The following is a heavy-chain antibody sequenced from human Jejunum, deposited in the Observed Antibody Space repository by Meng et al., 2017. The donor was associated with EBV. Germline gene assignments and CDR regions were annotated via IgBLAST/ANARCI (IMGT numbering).Heavy chain of an antibody. CDR3: AGNGCYALEY. V-gene: IGHV4-4*02. Sequence: VRLQEAGPRLGKPSGTLSLTCFVSGGSISDNDWWSWVRQPPGKGLEWLGEIYHGGGTNYNPSLESRVTISVDKSKNQFSLKLNSVTVADTAVYYCAGNGCYALEYWGPGILVTVSS. J-gene: IGHJ4*02. CDR1: GGSISDNDW. CDR2: IYHGGGT. D-gene: IGHD3-22*01.